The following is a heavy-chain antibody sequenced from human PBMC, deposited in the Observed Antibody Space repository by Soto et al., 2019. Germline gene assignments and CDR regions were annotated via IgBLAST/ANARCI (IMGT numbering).Heavy chain of an antibody. CDR2: IDHSGST. Sequence: QVQVQQWGAGLLKPSETLSLTCAVYGGSFSGYYWTWIRQPPGKGLEWIGEIDHSGSTNYNPSLKSRVTISVDTSNNQFSLNLSSATAADTAVYYCARGPPDGSGSYYTMDHWGQGTLVTVSS. CDR1: GGSFSGYY. V-gene: IGHV4-34*01. CDR3: ARGPPDGSGSYYTMDH. D-gene: IGHD3-10*01. J-gene: IGHJ4*02.